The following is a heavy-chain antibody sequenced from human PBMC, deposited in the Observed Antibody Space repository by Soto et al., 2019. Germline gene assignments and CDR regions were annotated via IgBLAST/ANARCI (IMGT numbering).Heavy chain of an antibody. CDR3: ARRTVVVPAAIDY. J-gene: IGHJ4*02. Sequence: SETLSLTCTVSGGSISSSGYYWGWIRQPPGKGLEWIGSIYYSGSTYYNPSLKSRVTISVDTSKNQFSLKLSSVTAADTAVCYCARRTVVVPAAIDYWGQGTLVTVSS. CDR1: GGSISSSGYY. V-gene: IGHV4-39*01. CDR2: IYYSGST. D-gene: IGHD2-2*01.